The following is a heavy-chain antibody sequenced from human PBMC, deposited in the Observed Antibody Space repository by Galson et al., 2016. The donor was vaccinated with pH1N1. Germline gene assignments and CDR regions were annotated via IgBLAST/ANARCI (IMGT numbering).Heavy chain of an antibody. CDR2: MNPNNDNT. J-gene: IGHJ4*02. Sequence: SVKVSCKASGYTFTDYDINWVRQGTGQGLEWMGWMNPNNDNTGYAQKFQGRVTMTRNTSISTAYMELSSLRSEDTAVYYCAGGGYYSGFSCNDIFDYWRQGTLVTVS. CDR3: AGGGYYSGFSCNDIFDY. CDR1: GYTFTDYD. V-gene: IGHV1-8*01. D-gene: IGHD2-2*01.